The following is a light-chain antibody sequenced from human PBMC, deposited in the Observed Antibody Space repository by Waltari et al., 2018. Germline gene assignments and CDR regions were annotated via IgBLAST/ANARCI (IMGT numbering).Light chain of an antibody. CDR2: AAS. CDR1: QGITSY. CDR3: QQLNSIPPT. V-gene: IGKV1-9*01. Sequence: IQLTQSPSPLSASVGDRVTITCRASQGITSYLAWYQQKPGKAPNLLIYAASSLQSGVPSRFSGSGSGTDFTLTISSLQPEDFATYYCQQLNSIPPTFGGGTNVEIK. J-gene: IGKJ4*01.